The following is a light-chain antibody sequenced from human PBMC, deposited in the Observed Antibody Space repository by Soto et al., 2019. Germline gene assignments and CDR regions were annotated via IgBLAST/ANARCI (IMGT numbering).Light chain of an antibody. CDR2: DAS. Sequence: IKISQSPSTLSATVGDRVTMTCRASQSISSWLAWYQQKPGKAPKLLIYDASSLESGVPSRFSGSGSGTEFTLTISSLQPEDVAPYYCLQEDNYPWTSGQGTKADNK. CDR1: QSISSW. V-gene: IGKV1-5*01. CDR3: LQEDNYPWT. J-gene: IGKJ1*01.